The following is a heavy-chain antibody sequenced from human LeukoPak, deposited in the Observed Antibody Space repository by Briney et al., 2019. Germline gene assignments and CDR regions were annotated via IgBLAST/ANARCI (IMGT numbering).Heavy chain of an antibody. V-gene: IGHV4-59*12. CDR2: MYYSGNT. CDR1: GGSISSYY. D-gene: IGHD6-19*01. CDR3: ARASPYRTQWLYKRNWFDP. J-gene: IGHJ5*02. Sequence: SETLSLTCNVSGGSISSYYWSWIRQPPGKGLEWIGYMYYSGNTNYNPSLKSRVTISVDTSKNQFSLKLSSVTAADTAVYYCARASPYRTQWLYKRNWFDPWGQGTLVTVSS.